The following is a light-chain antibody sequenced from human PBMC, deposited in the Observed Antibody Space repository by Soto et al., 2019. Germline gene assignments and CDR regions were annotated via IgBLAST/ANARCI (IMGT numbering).Light chain of an antibody. V-gene: IGKV4-1*01. CDR1: QSFLYSPNNKNY. CDR3: QQYYTNSWS. CDR2: WAS. J-gene: IGKJ1*01. Sequence: DIVMTQSPDCLGVSLGGSSTINCKSSQSFLYSPNNKNYLAWYQHKPGQPPKMLIYWASIRESGVPDRFSGSGSGTDFTLTISSLQSEDVAVYYCQQYYTNSWSFGQGTKVDIK.